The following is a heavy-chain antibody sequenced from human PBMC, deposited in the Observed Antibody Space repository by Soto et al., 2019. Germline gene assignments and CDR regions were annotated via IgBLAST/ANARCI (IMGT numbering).Heavy chain of an antibody. V-gene: IGHV3-21*04. D-gene: IGHD3-16*01. CDR2: ISRSGANI. Sequence: SGFTFSSYAMVWVRQAPGKGLEWVSSISRSGANIDYADSVKCRFTICRDNARNSLYLKMNSLRAEDTATYFCWRGKNWSCASRGQGSQVTV. J-gene: IGHJ1*01. CDR3: WRGKNWSCAS. CDR1: GFTFSSYA.